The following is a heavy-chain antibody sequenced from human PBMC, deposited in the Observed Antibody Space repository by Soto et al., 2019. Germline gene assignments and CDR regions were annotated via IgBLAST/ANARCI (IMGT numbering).Heavy chain of an antibody. CDR1: GDSISGGASF. V-gene: IGHV4-31*03. Sequence: SETLSLTCTVSGDSISGGASFWSWIRQPPGKGLEWIAKVYYSGSSYYNPSLESRLTISVDTTKNQFSLQLKSMTAADTAVYYCAKLSCTGSTCYFPGGFDPWGQGTLVTVPS. J-gene: IGHJ5*02. CDR3: AKLSCTGSTCYFPGGFDP. D-gene: IGHD2-15*01. CDR2: VYYSGSS.